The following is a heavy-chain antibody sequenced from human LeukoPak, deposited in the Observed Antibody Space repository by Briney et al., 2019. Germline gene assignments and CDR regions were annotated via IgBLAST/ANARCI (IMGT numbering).Heavy chain of an antibody. V-gene: IGHV3-30*04. Sequence: PGGSLRLSCAASGFTFSSYAMHWVRQAPGKGLEWVAVISYDGSNKYYADSVKGRFTISRDNSKNTLYLQMNSLRAEDTAVYYCARVKVTGAAVAGTLVYWGQGTLVTVSS. CDR2: ISYDGSNK. D-gene: IGHD6-19*01. CDR1: GFTFSSYA. CDR3: ARVKVTGAAVAGTLVY. J-gene: IGHJ4*02.